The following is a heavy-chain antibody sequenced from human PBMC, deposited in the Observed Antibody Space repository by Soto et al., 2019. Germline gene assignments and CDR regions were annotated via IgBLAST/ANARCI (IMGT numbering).Heavy chain of an antibody. D-gene: IGHD3-22*01. Sequence: ASVKVSCKASGYTFTSYAMHWVRQAPGQRLEWMGWINAGNGNTKYSQKFQGRVTITRDTSASTAYMELSSLRSEDTAVYYCAREEYYYDSSGYPNGPFDIWGQGTMVTVSS. CDR1: GYTFTSYA. J-gene: IGHJ3*02. V-gene: IGHV1-3*01. CDR2: INAGNGNT. CDR3: AREEYYYDSSGYPNGPFDI.